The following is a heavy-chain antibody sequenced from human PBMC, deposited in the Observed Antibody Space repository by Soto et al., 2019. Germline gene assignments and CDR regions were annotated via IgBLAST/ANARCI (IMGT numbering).Heavy chain of an antibody. CDR1: GYTFTSYY. CDR3: ARGNFYDSSGYVPDVDY. D-gene: IGHD3-22*01. Sequence: DSVKVSCKASGYTFTSYYMHWVRQAPGQGLEWMGIINPSGGSTSYAQKFQGRVTMTRDTSTSTVYMELSSLRSEDTAVYYCARGNFYDSSGYVPDVDYWGQRSLVTVSS. CDR2: INPSGGST. J-gene: IGHJ4*02. V-gene: IGHV1-46*01.